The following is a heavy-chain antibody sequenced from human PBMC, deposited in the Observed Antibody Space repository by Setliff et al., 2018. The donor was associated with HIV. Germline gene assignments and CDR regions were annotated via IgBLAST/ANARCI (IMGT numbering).Heavy chain of an antibody. D-gene: IGHD6-13*01. CDR3: ARDCRVGWVFTYGMDV. CDR2: IGTAGDT. Sequence: PGGSLRLSCAASGFTFVNHDIEWVRQAPGKGLEWVSHIGTAGDTYYLDSVKGRFTISRDNSKNTLFLQMNSLRPEDTAVYYCARDCRVGWVFTYGMDVWGQGTTVTVSS. V-gene: IGHV3-13*01. J-gene: IGHJ6*02. CDR1: GFTFVNHD.